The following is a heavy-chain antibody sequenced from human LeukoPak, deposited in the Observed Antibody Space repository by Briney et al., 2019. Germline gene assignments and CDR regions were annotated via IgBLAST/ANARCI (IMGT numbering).Heavy chain of an antibody. CDR2: ISCGGSNK. D-gene: IGHD2-21*01. CDR3: AREATASCTFDY. V-gene: IGHV3-30*04. CDR1: GFTFSSYA. J-gene: IGHJ4*02. Sequence: PGGSLRLSCAASGFTFSSYAMRWVRQAPGKGLEWVSVISCGGSNKYYADSVKGRFTISRDNSKNTLYLQINSLTAEDTAVYYCAREATASCTFDYWGQGTLVTVSS.